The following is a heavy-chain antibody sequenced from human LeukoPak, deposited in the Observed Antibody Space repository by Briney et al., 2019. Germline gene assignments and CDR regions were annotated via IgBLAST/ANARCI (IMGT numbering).Heavy chain of an antibody. CDR1: GFTFSTYT. V-gene: IGHV3-21*01. CDR2: IGSSGGGI. CDR3: ARTTGADYDFWSGYWAQRADY. D-gene: IGHD3-3*01. J-gene: IGHJ4*02. Sequence: GGSLRLSCAASGFTFSTYTMYWVRHPPGKGLEWVSIIGSSGGGIHYADSVKGRFTISRDNAKNSLYPQMNSLRAEDTAVYYCARTTGADYDFWSGYWAQRADYWGQGTLVTVSS.